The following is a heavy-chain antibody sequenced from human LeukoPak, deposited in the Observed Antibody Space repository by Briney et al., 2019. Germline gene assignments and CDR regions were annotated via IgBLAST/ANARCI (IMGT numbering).Heavy chain of an antibody. D-gene: IGHD5-18*01. J-gene: IGHJ4*02. CDR3: ARGGLDTRRGGYFDY. CDR1: GGSFRGYY. Sequence: SETLSLTCAVYGGSFRGYYCSWGRQPPGKGLESIGEISHSGSTYYNPSLKSRVTVSVGTSKNQFSLRLSSVTAADTAVYYCARGGLDTRRGGYFDYWGQGILVTVSS. CDR2: ISHSGST. V-gene: IGHV4-34*01.